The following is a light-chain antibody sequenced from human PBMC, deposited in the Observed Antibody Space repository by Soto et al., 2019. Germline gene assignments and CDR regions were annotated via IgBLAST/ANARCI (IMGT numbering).Light chain of an antibody. CDR3: GTWDSNLRAVV. Sequence: QSVLTQPPSVSAAPGQKVTISCSGSSSNIGSNYVSWYQNLPGTAPKLLIYDSDERPSGIPDRFSGSKSGTSATLGITGLQPGDEADYYCGTWDSNLRAVVFGGGTKVTVL. CDR1: SSNIGSNY. V-gene: IGLV1-51*01. CDR2: DSD. J-gene: IGLJ2*01.